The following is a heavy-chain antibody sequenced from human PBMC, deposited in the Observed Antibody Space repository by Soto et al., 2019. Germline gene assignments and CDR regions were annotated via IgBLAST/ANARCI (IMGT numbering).Heavy chain of an antibody. CDR3: ARDNKWSLDY. CDR1: GFTFSAHW. CDR2: IKTDGSIT. D-gene: IGHD2-15*01. Sequence: VGSLRLSCAASGFTFSAHWMHWVRQAPGKGLVWVSHIKTDGSITRDADSVKGRFTISRDNARNTLYLQMNSLRAEDTAVYYCARDNKWSLDYWGQGTLVTVSS. J-gene: IGHJ4*02. V-gene: IGHV3-74*01.